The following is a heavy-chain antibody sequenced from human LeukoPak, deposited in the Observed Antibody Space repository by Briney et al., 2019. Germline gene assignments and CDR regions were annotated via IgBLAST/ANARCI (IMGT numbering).Heavy chain of an antibody. J-gene: IGHJ3*02. CDR3: ATDSRGVGNAFDI. Sequence: ASVKVSCKVSGYTLTELSMHWVRQAPGKGLEWMEGFDPEDGETIYAQKFQGRVTMTEDTSTDTAYMELSSLRSEDTAVYYCATDSRGVGNAFDIWGQGTMVTVSS. V-gene: IGHV1-24*01. CDR1: GYTLTELS. CDR2: FDPEDGET. D-gene: IGHD3-10*01.